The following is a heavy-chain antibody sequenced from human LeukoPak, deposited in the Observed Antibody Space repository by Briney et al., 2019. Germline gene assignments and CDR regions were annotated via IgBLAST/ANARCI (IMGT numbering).Heavy chain of an antibody. J-gene: IGHJ4*02. Sequence: ASVKVSCKASGYTFTSYDINWVRQATGQGLEWMGWMNPNSGNTGYAQKFQGRVTMTRNTSISTAYMELSSLRSEDTAVYYCARRRIAAAGYYFDYWGQGTLVTVSS. D-gene: IGHD6-13*01. CDR1: GYTFTSYD. CDR2: MNPNSGNT. CDR3: ARRRIAAAGYYFDY. V-gene: IGHV1-8*01.